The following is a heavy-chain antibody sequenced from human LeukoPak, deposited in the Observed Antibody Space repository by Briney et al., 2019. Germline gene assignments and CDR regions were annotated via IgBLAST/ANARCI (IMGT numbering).Heavy chain of an antibody. CDR2: ISSSSSTI. D-gene: IGHD6-13*01. V-gene: IGHV3-48*03. CDR1: GFTFSSYE. CDR3: AGRYSSSWSAFDI. J-gene: IGHJ3*02. Sequence: GGSLRLSCAASGFTFSSYEMNWVRQAPGKGLEWVSYISSSSSTIYYADSVKGRFTISRDNAKNSLYLQMNSLRAEDTAVNYCAGRYSSSWSAFDIWGQGTMVTVSS.